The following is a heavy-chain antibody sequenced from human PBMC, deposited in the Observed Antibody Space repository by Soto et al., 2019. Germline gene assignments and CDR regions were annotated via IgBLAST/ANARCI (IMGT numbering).Heavy chain of an antibody. J-gene: IGHJ6*02. D-gene: IGHD4-17*01. V-gene: IGHV1-69*08. CDR1: GGTFSSYT. CDR3: ARDKAGEPYYYYYGMDV. Sequence: QVQLVQSGAEVKKPGSSVKVSCKASGGTFSSYTISWVRQAPGQGLEWMGRIIPILGIANYAQKFQGRVTITEDKSTNTANMEQSSLRSEDTAVYYCARDKAGEPYYYYYGMDVWGQGTTVTVSS. CDR2: IIPILGIA.